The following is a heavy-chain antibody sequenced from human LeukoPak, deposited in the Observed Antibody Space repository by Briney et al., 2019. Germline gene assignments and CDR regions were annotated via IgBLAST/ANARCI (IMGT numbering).Heavy chain of an antibody. CDR3: ARGLGVYCGGDCYSPDAFDI. D-gene: IGHD2-21*02. CDR2: INHSGST. V-gene: IGHV4-34*01. Sequence: PSETLSLTCAVYGGSFSGYYWSWIRQPPGKGLEWIGEINHSGSTYYNPSLKSRVTISVDTSKNQFSLKLSSVTAADTAVYYCARGLGVYCGGDCYSPDAFDIWGRGTMVTVSS. J-gene: IGHJ3*02. CDR1: GGSFSGYY.